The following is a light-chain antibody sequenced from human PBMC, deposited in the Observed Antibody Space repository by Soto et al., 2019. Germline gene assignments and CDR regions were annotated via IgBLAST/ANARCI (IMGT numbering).Light chain of an antibody. CDR2: GAS. J-gene: IGKJ5*01. V-gene: IGKV3-20*01. CDR1: QSVDSNY. CDR3: QQYGTPRSVT. Sequence: EIVLTQSPGTLSLSPGEESTRSRLAIQSVDSNYLAWYQQKPGQTPRLIIYGASGRADGIPHRFSGSGFGTDFTLTISKVEPEDFAVYYCQQYGTPRSVTFGQGTRLDIK.